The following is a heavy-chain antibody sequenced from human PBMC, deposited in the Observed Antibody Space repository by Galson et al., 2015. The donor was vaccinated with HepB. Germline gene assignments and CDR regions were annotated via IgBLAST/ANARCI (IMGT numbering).Heavy chain of an antibody. J-gene: IGHJ3*02. CDR2: ICGYNDNT. CDR3: ARNNSDNIGFDI. D-gene: IGHD1/OR15-1a*01. CDR1: GHTFTSFG. V-gene: IGHV1-18*01. Sequence: SVKVSCKASGHTFTSFGISWVRQAPGQGLEGVGWICGYNDNTHYAQKFKGRGTMTTDTSTNTAYMELRSLTFDQTAVYYCARNNSDNIGFDIWGQGTMVTVSS.